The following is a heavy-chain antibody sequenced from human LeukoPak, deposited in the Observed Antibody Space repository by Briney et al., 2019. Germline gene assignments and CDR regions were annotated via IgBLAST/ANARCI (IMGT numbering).Heavy chain of an antibody. CDR1: GGSISGSSYY. D-gene: IGHD6-19*01. CDR3: ARGTIAVAGIFDY. CDR2: IHNSGST. V-gene: IGHV4-61*01. J-gene: IGHJ4*02. Sequence: ASETLSLTCTVSGGSISGSSYYWSWIRQPPGKGLEWIGYIHNSGSTNYNPSLKSRVTISVDMSKNQFSLKLSSVTAADMAVYYCARGTIAVAGIFDYWGQGTLVTVSS.